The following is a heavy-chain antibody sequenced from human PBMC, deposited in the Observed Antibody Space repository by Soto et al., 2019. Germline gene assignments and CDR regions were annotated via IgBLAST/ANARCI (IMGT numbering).Heavy chain of an antibody. CDR2: ISAYNGNT. D-gene: IGHD6-19*01. Sequence: GGSVKGYFKASGYAFTNYGISLVRQAPGQGLEWIGWISAYNGNTNYAQKLQGRVTMTTDTSTSTAHMELRSLRSDDTAVYYCARAWAGSGWYPDYWGQGTLVTVSS. V-gene: IGHV1-18*04. CDR3: ARAWAGSGWYPDY. CDR1: GYAFTNYG. J-gene: IGHJ4*02.